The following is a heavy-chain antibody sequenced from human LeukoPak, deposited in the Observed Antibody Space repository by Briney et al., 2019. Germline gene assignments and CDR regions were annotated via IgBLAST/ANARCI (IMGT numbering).Heavy chain of an antibody. J-gene: IGHJ6*03. Sequence: SETLSLTCAVYGGSFSGYYWSWIRQPPGKGLEWIGEINHSGSTNYNPSLKSRVTISVDTSKNQFSLKLSSVTAADTAVYYCARVRGIRAEWYYYMDVWGKGTTVTVSS. V-gene: IGHV4-34*01. D-gene: IGHD3-10*01. CDR3: ARVRGIRAEWYYYMDV. CDR1: GGSFSGYY. CDR2: INHSGST.